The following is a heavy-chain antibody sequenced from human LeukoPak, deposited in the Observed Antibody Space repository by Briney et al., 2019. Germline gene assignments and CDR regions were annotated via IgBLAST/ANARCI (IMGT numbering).Heavy chain of an antibody. CDR2: VHSSGST. CDR1: DGSISGYY. J-gene: IGHJ3*01. CDR3: ARGIATITQDSFDV. Sequence: SETLSLTCTVPDGSISGYYWSWIRQPAGKGLEWIGRVHSSGSTNFNPSLRSRVTMSADTSKHQFSLWLTSVTAADTALYYCARGIATITQDSFDVWGLGTMVTVSS. V-gene: IGHV4-4*07. D-gene: IGHD1-26*01.